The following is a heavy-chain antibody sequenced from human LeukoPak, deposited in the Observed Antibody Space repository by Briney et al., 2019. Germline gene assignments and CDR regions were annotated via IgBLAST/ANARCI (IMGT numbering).Heavy chain of an antibody. V-gene: IGHV4-34*01. J-gene: IGHJ4*02. CDR1: GGSFSGYY. D-gene: IGHD6-19*01. CDR2: INHSGST. CDR3: ARANLAVAGSDHFDY. Sequence: PSETLSLTCAVYGGSFSGYYWSRIRQPPGKGLEWIGEINHSGSTNYNPSLKSRVTISVDTSKNQFSLKLSSVTAADTAVYYCARANLAVAGSDHFDYWGQGTLVTVSS.